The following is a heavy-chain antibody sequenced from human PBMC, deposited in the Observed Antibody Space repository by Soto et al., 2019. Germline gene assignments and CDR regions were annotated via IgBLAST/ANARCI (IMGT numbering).Heavy chain of an antibody. CDR1: GFTFSSYA. CDR3: ASGGTKQQLSMDV. Sequence: EVQLLESGGGLVQPGGSLRLSCAASGFTFSSYAMSWVRQAPGKGLEWVSAISGSGGSTYYADSVKGRFTISRDNSKNTLYLQMNSLRAEDTAVYYCASGGTKQQLSMDVWGQRTTVTVSS. J-gene: IGHJ6*02. D-gene: IGHD6-13*01. V-gene: IGHV3-23*01. CDR2: ISGSGGST.